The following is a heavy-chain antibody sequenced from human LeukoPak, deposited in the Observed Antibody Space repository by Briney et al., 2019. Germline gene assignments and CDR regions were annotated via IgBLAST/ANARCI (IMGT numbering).Heavy chain of an antibody. V-gene: IGHV4-39*01. CDR3: ARHGHSGRYYMDV. D-gene: IGHD1-26*01. J-gene: IGHJ6*03. CDR1: GGSISSYY. CDR2: IYYSGST. Sequence: SETLSLTCTVSGGSISSYYWGWIRQPPGKGLEWIGSIYYSGSTYYNLSLKSRVTISVDTTKNQFSLKLSSVTAADTAVYYCARHGHSGRYYMDVRGKGTTVTVSS.